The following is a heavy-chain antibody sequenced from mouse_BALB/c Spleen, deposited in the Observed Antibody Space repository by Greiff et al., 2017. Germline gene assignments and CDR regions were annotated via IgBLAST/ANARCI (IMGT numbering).Heavy chain of an antibody. Sequence: VMLVESGGGLVKPGGSLKLSCAASGFAFSSYDMSWVRQTPEKRLEWVAYISSGGGSTYYPDTVKGRFTISRDNAKNTLYLQMSSLKSEDTAMYYCARRGGGYYGPYAMDYWGQGTSVTVSS. D-gene: IGHD1-1*01. CDR2: ISSGGGST. CDR1: GFAFSSYD. J-gene: IGHJ4*01. CDR3: ARRGGGYYGPYAMDY. V-gene: IGHV5-12-1*01.